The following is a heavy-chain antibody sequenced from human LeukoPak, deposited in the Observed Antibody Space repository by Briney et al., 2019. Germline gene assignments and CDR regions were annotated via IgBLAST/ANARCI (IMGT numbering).Heavy chain of an antibody. CDR1: GCSISSSSYY. D-gene: IGHD3-3*01. V-gene: IGHV4-39*01. CDR2: IYYSGRT. CDR3: ASRLRFLEWLSNDY. J-gene: IGHJ4*02. Sequence: SETLSLTCTVSGCSISSSSYYWGWMRQPPGKGLEWIGSIYYSGRTYYNPSLKSRVTISVDTSKNQFSLKLSSVTAADTAVYYCASRLRFLEWLSNDYWGQGTLVTVSS.